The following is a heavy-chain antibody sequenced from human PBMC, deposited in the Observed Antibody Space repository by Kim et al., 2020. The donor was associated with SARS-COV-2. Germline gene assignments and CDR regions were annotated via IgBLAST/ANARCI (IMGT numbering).Heavy chain of an antibody. D-gene: IGHD2-2*01. CDR2: IGTAGDT. CDR3: ARESITTSAFDI. J-gene: IGHJ3*02. CDR1: GFTFSSYD. V-gene: IGHV3-13*01. Sequence: GGSLRLSCAASGFTFSSYDMHWVRQATGKGLEWVSAIGTAGDTYYPGSVKGRFTISRENAKNSLYLQMNSLRAGDTAVYYCARESITTSAFDIWGQGTIVTVSS.